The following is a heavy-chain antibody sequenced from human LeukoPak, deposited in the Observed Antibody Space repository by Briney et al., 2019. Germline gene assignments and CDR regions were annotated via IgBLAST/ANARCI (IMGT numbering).Heavy chain of an antibody. D-gene: IGHD3-22*01. CDR2: ISGSGGST. Sequence: GGSLRLSCAASGFTFSSYAMSWVRQAPGKGLEWISGISGSGGSTYYADSVKGRSTISRDNSKNTLYLQMNSLRVEDTAVYYCANDDYYDSSGQLDAFDIWGQGTMVTVSS. CDR1: GFTFSSYA. J-gene: IGHJ3*02. V-gene: IGHV3-23*01. CDR3: ANDDYYDSSGQLDAFDI.